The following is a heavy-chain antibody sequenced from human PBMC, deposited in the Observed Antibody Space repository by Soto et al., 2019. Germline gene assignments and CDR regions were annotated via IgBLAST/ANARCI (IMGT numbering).Heavy chain of an antibody. D-gene: IGHD6-19*01. J-gene: IGHJ2*01. CDR2: IYYSGST. CDR3: AREQWVGYSAL. Sequence: QVQLQESGPGLVKPSATLTLTCTVSGGSISSYYWSWIRQPPGKGLEWIGYIYYSGSTNYNPSLKSRVTISVDTSKNQFSLKLSSVTAADTAVYYCAREQWVGYSALWGRGTLVTVSA. CDR1: GGSISSYY. V-gene: IGHV4-59*01.